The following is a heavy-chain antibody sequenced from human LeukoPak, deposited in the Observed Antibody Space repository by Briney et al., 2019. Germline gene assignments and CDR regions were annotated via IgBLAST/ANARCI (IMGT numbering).Heavy chain of an antibody. CDR3: ARSPPTTVATPVF. V-gene: IGHV3-48*01. CDR2: ISSSSTTI. J-gene: IGHJ4*02. Sequence: AGSLRLSCAASGFTFSSYAMHWDRPAPGKGLEWVAYISSSSTTIYYADSVKGRFTISRDNAKNSLHLQMSGLRAEDTALYYCARSPPTTVATPVFWGQGTLVTVSS. CDR1: GFTFSSYA. D-gene: IGHD4-23*01.